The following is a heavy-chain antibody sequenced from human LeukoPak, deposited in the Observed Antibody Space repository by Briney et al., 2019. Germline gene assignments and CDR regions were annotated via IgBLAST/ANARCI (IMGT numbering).Heavy chain of an antibody. CDR1: GYSFTSYW. V-gene: IGHV3-23*01. CDR3: AKGQR. CDR2: ISGSGGST. D-gene: IGHD5-18*01. J-gene: IGHJ4*02. Sequence: GESLKISCKGSGYSFTSYWIGWVRQAPGKGLEWVSAISGSGGSTYYADSVKGRFTISRDNSKNTLHLQMNSLRAEDTAVYYCAKGQRWGQGTLVTVSS.